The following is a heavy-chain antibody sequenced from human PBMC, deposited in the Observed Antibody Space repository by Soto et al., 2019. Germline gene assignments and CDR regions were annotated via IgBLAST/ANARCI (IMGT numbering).Heavy chain of an antibody. V-gene: IGHV3-30*18. CDR3: AKNYYYGSYQPREFDY. CDR2: ISYDGSNK. Sequence: PGGSLRLSCAASGFTFSSCGMHWVRQAPGKGLEWVAVISYDGSNKYYADSVKGRFTISRDNSKNTLYLQMNSLRAEDTAVYYCAKNYYYGSYQPREFDYWGQGTLVTVSS. J-gene: IGHJ4*02. CDR1: GFTFSSCG. D-gene: IGHD3-10*01.